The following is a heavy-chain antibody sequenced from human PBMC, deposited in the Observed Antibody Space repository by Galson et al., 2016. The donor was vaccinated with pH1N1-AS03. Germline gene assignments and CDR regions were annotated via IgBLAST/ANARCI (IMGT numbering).Heavy chain of an antibody. V-gene: IGHV2-5*02. Sequence: PALVKPTQTLTLTCTFSGFSLSTSGVGVGWIRQPPGKALEWLALICWDDDKHYSPSLKSRLTITEDTSKNQVVLTMTNMDPVDTATYYCAHFLYGDYATWFDPWGQGTLVTVSS. CDR3: AHFLYGDYATWFDP. CDR2: ICWDDDK. D-gene: IGHD4-17*01. J-gene: IGHJ5*02. CDR1: GFSLSTSGVG.